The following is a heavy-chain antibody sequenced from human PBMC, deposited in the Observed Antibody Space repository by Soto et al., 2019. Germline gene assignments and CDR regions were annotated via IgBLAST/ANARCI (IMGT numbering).Heavy chain of an antibody. V-gene: IGHV4-59*03. J-gene: IGHJ5*02. Sequence: PSETLSLTCIVSGGSITCYHWSSIRQFPGKGLEWIAYTSYTGNTNYNPSLQSRGTISIDTSKNQLSLKKTSKTAADTAVYYCGSIVRAGFTLSFDPWCHGKLVTVSS. CDR1: GGSITCYH. CDR3: GSIVRAGFTLSFDP. CDR2: TSYTGNT. D-gene: IGHD2-21*01.